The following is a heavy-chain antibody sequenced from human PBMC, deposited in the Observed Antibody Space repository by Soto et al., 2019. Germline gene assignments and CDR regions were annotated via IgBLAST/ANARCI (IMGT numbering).Heavy chain of an antibody. J-gene: IGHJ4*02. Sequence: GGSLRLSCVASGFTVDDYAMHWVRQTPGKGLEWVSGISANGDNVDYADSIKGRFTIPRDNAKNSLFLQMNSLRPEDTALYYCAKDMKWGGMTTIHYFDSWGQGT. D-gene: IGHD4-17*01. V-gene: IGHV3-9*01. CDR3: AKDMKWGGMTTIHYFDS. CDR1: GFTVDDYA. CDR2: ISANGDNV.